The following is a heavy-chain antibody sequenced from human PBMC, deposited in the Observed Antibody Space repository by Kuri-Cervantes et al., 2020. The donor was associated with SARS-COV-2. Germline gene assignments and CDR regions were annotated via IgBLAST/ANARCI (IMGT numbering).Heavy chain of an antibody. CDR1: GSTFDAYG. CDR2: INKNGGST. D-gene: IGHD5-18*01. CDR3: ARTNSYGRLGALGY. Sequence: GGSLRLSCTASGSTFDAYGMSWVRQAPGKGLEWVSGINKNGGSTSYGDSVKGRFTISRDNAKNSLYLQMNSLRAEDTAVYYCARTNSYGRLGALGYWGQGTLVTVSS. V-gene: IGHV3-20*04. J-gene: IGHJ4*02.